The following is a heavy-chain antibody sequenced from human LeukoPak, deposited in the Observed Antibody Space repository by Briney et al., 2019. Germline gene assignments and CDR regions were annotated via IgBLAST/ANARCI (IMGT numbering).Heavy chain of an antibody. D-gene: IGHD1-26*01. CDR2: IKQDGSEK. J-gene: IGHJ4*02. CDR3: ARERGRGRDSPWFDY. V-gene: IGHV3-7*03. CDR1: GFTFSSYW. Sequence: PGGSLRLSCAASGFTFSSYWMSWVRQAPGKGLEWVANIKQDGSEKYYVDSVKGRFTISRDNSKNTLDLQMTGLRAEDTAVYYCARERGRGRDSPWFDYWGQGTLVTVSS.